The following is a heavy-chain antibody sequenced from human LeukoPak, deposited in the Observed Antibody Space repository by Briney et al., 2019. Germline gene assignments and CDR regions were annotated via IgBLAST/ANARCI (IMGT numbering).Heavy chain of an antibody. V-gene: IGHV3-48*04. Sequence: GGSLRLSCAASGFTFSSYSMNWVRQAPGKGLEWVSYISSSSSTIYYADSVKGRFTISRDNAKNSLYLQMNSLRAEDTAVYYCARDLRSQRPWGQGTLVTVSS. CDR3: ARDLRSQRP. CDR1: GFTFSSYS. J-gene: IGHJ5*02. D-gene: IGHD6-25*01. CDR2: ISSSSSTI.